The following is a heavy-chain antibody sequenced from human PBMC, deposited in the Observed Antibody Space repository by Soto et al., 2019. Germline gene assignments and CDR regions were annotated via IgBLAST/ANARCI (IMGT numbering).Heavy chain of an antibody. CDR1: GDSISSGGYS. Sequence: SETLSLTCAVFGDSISSGGYSWGWIRQPPGKGLEWIGYSYHSGSTYYSPALKSRVTISLDMSKNQFSLELNSVTAADTAVYYCARXLISGWMGTGSYYGMDVWGQGTTVTVSS. D-gene: IGHD6-19*01. V-gene: IGHV4-30-2*01. CDR2: SYHSGST. J-gene: IGHJ6*02. CDR3: ARXLISGWMGTGSYYGMDV.